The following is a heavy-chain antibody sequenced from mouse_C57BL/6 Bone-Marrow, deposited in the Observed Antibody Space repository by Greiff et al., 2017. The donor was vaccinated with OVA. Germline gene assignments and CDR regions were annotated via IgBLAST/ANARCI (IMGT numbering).Heavy chain of an antibody. Sequence: EVKLVESGGGLVQPGGSMKLSCAASGFTFSDAWMDWVRQSPEKGLEWVAEIRNKANNHATYYAESVKGRFTISRDDSKSSVYLQMNSLRAEDTGIYYCTRNRSTLYGSSYGAMDYWGQGTSVTVSS. CDR1: GFTFSDAW. D-gene: IGHD1-1*01. CDR2: IRNKANNHAT. CDR3: TRNRSTLYGSSYGAMDY. V-gene: IGHV6-6*01. J-gene: IGHJ4*01.